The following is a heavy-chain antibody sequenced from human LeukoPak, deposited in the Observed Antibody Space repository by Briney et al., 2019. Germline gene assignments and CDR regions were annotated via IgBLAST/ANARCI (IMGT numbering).Heavy chain of an antibody. D-gene: IGHD3-22*01. CDR2: IKSNPDGGTT. CDR1: GFTFSNAW. J-gene: IGHJ6*02. CDR3: AREGLTYYYDSSGSYHGPFRGVLDV. V-gene: IGHV3-15*01. Sequence: GGSLRLSCAASGFTFSNAWMSWVRQAPGKGLEWVGHIKSNPDGGTTDYAAPVKGRFTISRDDSKNLLYLQMSSLKTEDTAVYYCAREGLTYYYDSSGSYHGPFRGVLDVWGQGTTVTVSS.